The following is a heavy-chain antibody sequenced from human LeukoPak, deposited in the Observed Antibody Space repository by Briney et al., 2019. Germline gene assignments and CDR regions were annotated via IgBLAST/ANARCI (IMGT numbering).Heavy chain of an antibody. V-gene: IGHV3-23*01. J-gene: IGHJ3*02. CDR2: ISGSGAGK. Sequence: GGSLRLSCAASGFTFSTYAMTWVRQAPGKGLEWVSSISGSGAGKFYAAPVKGRFTTSRDNSKNTLFVQMNNLRAEDTAVYYRAKAAYGDYAGAFDIWGQGTMVIVSS. CDR1: GFTFSTYA. CDR3: AKAAYGDYAGAFDI. D-gene: IGHD4-17*01.